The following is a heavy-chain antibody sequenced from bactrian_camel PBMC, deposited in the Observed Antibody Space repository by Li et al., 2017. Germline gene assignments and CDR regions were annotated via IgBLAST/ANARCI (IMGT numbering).Heavy chain of an antibody. CDR3: AADPTWCSGSLGEADFSY. Sequence: HVQLVESGGVSVQAGGSLRLSCTASGVTFRMNSMGWFRQARGKEREGVATIYTDGGSPYYAASVKGRFTISQDNGKTTVYLQMNRLMPQDTAMYYCAADPTWCSGSLGEADFSYWGQGTQVTVS. CDR1: GVTFRMNS. D-gene: IGHD3*01. CDR2: IYTDGGSP. V-gene: IGHV3S54*01. J-gene: IGHJ6*01.